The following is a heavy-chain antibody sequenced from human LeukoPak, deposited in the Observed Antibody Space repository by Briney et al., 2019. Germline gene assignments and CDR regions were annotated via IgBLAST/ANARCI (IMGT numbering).Heavy chain of an antibody. V-gene: IGHV1-69*04. CDR3: ASSPAPTTAWFDP. CDR1: GGTFSSYA. CDR2: IIPILGIA. Sequence: ASVKVSCKASGGTFSSYAISWVRQAPGQGLEWVGRIIPILGIANYAQKFQGRVTITADKSTSTAYMELSSLRSDDTAVYYCASSPAPTTAWFDPWGQGTLVTVSS. J-gene: IGHJ5*02. D-gene: IGHD4-11*01.